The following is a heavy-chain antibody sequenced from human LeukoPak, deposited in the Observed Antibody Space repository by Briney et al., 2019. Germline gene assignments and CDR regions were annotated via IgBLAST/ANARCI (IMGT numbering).Heavy chain of an antibody. V-gene: IGHV4-34*01. D-gene: IGHD5-12*01. J-gene: IGHJ3*02. CDR1: GGSFSGYY. Sequence: KPSETLSLTCAVYGGSFSGYYWSWIRQPPGKGLEWIGEINHSGSTNYNPSLKSRVTISVDTSKNQFSLKLSSVTAADTAVYYCARRGYSGYDPTATTGAFDIWGQGTMVTVSS. CDR2: INHSGST. CDR3: ARRGYSGYDPTATTGAFDI.